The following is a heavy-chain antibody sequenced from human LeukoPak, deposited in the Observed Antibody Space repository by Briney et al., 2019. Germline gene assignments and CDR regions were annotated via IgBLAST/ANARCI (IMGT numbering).Heavy chain of an antibody. CDR1: GFTFSSYA. CDR3: AKSGSGRPYYFDY. CDR2: ISGSGGST. Sequence: GGSLRLSCEASGFTFSSYAMSWVRQAPGKGLEWVSAISGSGGSTYYADSVKGRFTISRDNSKNTLYLQMNSLRAEDTAVYYCAKSGSGRPYYFDYWGQGTLVTVSS. J-gene: IGHJ4*02. V-gene: IGHV3-23*01. D-gene: IGHD3-10*01.